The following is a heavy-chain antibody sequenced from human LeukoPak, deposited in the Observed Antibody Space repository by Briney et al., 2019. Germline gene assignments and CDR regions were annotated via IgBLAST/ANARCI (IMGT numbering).Heavy chain of an antibody. D-gene: IGHD3-3*01. CDR2: ISSSSSTI. V-gene: IGHV3-48*01. CDR3: AREGGGGSERHPVWVIFGPFDY. Sequence: GGSLRLSCAASGFTFSSYSMNWVRQAPGKGLEWVSYISSSSSTIYYADSVKGRFTISRDNAKNSLYLQMDSLRAEDTAVYYCAREGGGGSERHPVWVIFGPFDYWGQGTLVTVSS. CDR1: GFTFSSYS. J-gene: IGHJ4*02.